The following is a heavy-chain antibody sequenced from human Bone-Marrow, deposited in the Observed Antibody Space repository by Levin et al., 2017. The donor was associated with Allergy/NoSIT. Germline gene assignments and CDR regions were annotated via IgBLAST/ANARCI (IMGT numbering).Heavy chain of an antibody. J-gene: IGHJ4*02. CDR1: GFTFSSYA. Sequence: SCAASGFTFSSYAMHWVRQAPGKGLEWVAVISYDGSNKYYADSVKGRFTISRDNSKNTLYLQMNSLRAEDTAVYYCARLGSPYDFWSGYLDYWGQGTLVTVSS. D-gene: IGHD3-3*01. CDR3: ARLGSPYDFWSGYLDY. CDR2: ISYDGSNK. V-gene: IGHV3-30*04.